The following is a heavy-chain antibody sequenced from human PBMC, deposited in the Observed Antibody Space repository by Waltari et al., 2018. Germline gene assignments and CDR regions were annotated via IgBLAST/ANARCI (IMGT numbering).Heavy chain of an antibody. J-gene: IGHJ4*02. CDR3: ASLPFDFWTGYTFDY. D-gene: IGHD3-3*01. V-gene: IGHV1-24*01. CDR1: GYTRTELS. Sequence: QVQLIQSGAEVKEPGASVKVSCKVSGYTRTELSIHWVRQAPGKGLEWMGGVDPEDGDTMYAQKFQGRVTMTVDTSRDTAYMELSSLRSGDTAVYYCASLPFDFWTGYTFDYWGQGTLVTVSS. CDR2: VDPEDGDT.